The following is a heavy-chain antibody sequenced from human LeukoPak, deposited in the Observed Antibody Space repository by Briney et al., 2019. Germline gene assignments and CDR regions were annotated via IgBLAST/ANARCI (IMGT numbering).Heavy chain of an antibody. CDR3: TKDRSRQQMWGSVKKWFDP. CDR1: GFTFDDYA. Sequence: PGRSLRLSCAASGFTFDDYAMHWVRQAPGKGLEWVSGISWNSGSIGYADSVKGRFTISRDNAKNTLYLQMNSLRDEDTAVYYCTKDRSRQQMWGSVKKWFDPWGQGTLVTVSS. D-gene: IGHD6-13*01. J-gene: IGHJ5*02. CDR2: ISWNSGSI. V-gene: IGHV3-9*01.